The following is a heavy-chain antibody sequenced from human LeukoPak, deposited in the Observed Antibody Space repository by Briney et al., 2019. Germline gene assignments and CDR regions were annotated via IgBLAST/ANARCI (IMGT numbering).Heavy chain of an antibody. CDR2: ISSSSSYI. CDR1: GFTFSSYS. CDR3: ARVDVVVVAATPTRYYYYYMDV. V-gene: IGHV3-21*01. Sequence: PGGSLRLSCAASGFTFSSYSMNWVRQAPGKGLEWVSSISSSSSYIYYADSVKGRFTISRHNAKNSLFLQMNSLRAEDSAVYYCARVDVVVVAATPTRYYYYYMDVWGKGTTVTVSS. D-gene: IGHD2-15*01. J-gene: IGHJ6*03.